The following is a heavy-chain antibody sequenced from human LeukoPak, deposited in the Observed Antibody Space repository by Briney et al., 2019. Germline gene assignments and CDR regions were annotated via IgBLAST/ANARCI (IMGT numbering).Heavy chain of an antibody. CDR3: ARDPYCSSTSCYAMTYYYYYYGMDV. CDR1: GYTFTSYG. Sequence: GASVKVSCKASGYTFTSYGISWVRQAPGQGLEWMGWISAYNGNTNYAQKLQGRVTMTPATSTSTAYMELRSLRSDDTAVYYCARDPYCSSTSCYAMTYYYYYYGMDVWGQGTTVTVSS. CDR2: ISAYNGNT. D-gene: IGHD2-2*01. J-gene: IGHJ6*02. V-gene: IGHV1-18*01.